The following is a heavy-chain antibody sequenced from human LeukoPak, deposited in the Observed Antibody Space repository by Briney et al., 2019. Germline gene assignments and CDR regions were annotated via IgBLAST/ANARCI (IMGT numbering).Heavy chain of an antibody. Sequence: PSETLSLTCDVYGGSFGDYYWTWIRQPPGKGLEWIGEINRRGGTNYNPSLKSRLTISIDTSKNQFSLILNSLTAADTAVYYCASLITAMVYWGQGTLVTVSS. CDR1: GGSFGDYY. CDR2: INRRGGT. J-gene: IGHJ4*02. CDR3: ASLITAMVY. D-gene: IGHD5-18*01. V-gene: IGHV4-34*01.